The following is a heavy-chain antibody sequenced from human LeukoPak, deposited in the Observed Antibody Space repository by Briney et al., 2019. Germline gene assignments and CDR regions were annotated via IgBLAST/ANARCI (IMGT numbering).Heavy chain of an antibody. CDR3: ASQYSSSPYYYGMDV. CDR1: GFTFSSYS. J-gene: IGHJ6*02. V-gene: IGHV3-21*01. CDR2: ISSSSSYI. Sequence: PGGSLRLSCAASGFTFSSYSMNWVRQAPGKGLEWVSSISSSSSYIYYADSVKGRFTISRDNAKNSLYLQMNSLRAEDTAVYYCASQYSSSPYYYGMDVWGQGTTVTVSS. D-gene: IGHD6-13*01.